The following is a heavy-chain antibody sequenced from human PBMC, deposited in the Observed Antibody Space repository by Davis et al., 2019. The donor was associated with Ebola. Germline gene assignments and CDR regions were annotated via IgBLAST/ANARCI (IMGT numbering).Heavy chain of an antibody. CDR3: TATVTTSDY. Sequence: AGSLRLSCAASGFTFSGSAMHWVRQASGKGLEWVGRIRSKANSYATAYAASVKGRFTISRDDSKNTAYLQMNSLKTEDTAVYYCTATVTTSDYWGRGTLVTVSS. J-gene: IGHJ4*02. CDR1: GFTFSGSA. D-gene: IGHD4-17*01. V-gene: IGHV3-73*01. CDR2: IRSKANSYAT.